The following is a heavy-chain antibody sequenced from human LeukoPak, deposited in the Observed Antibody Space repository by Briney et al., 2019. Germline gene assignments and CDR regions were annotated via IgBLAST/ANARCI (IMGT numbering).Heavy chain of an antibody. CDR2: ITDISSYT. Sequence: LSLTCTVSGYSIRSGYYWGWIRQPPGKGLEWVASITDISSYTYHADSVKGRFTISRDNAKSSLFLQMNSLRDEDTAVYYCARVPNVGWGSYYFDYWGQGILVTVSS. CDR1: GYSIRSGYY. D-gene: IGHD6-19*01. J-gene: IGHJ4*02. V-gene: IGHV3-11*06. CDR3: ARVPNVGWGSYYFDY.